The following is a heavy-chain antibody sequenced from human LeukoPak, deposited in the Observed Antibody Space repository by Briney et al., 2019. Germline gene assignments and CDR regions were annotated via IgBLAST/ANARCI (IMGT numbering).Heavy chain of an antibody. CDR2: IFQSVST. Sequence: SETLSLTCTVSGYSISGGYYWGWIRQPPGKGLEWIGTIFQSVSTYYNPSLKSRVTTSVDTSKNQFSLKLSSVTAADTAVYYCARNNSNGFDFWSQGTLVTVSS. J-gene: IGHJ4*02. CDR3: ARNNSNGFDF. D-gene: IGHD6-19*01. V-gene: IGHV4-38-2*02. CDR1: GYSISGGYY.